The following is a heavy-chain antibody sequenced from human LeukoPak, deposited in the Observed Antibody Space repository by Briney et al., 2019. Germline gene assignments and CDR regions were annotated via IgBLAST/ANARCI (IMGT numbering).Heavy chain of an antibody. Sequence: GGSLRLSCAASGFTFQGSAMHWVRQVPGKGLEWVSSISWNSGKIDYADSVKGRFTISRDNAKNTLYLQMNSLRAEDTAVYYCAKDMNLCSSTSCYRYGMDVWGQGTTVTVSS. CDR2: ISWNSGKI. CDR3: AKDMNLCSSTSCYRYGMDV. V-gene: IGHV3-9*01. D-gene: IGHD2-2*01. CDR1: GFTFQGSA. J-gene: IGHJ6*02.